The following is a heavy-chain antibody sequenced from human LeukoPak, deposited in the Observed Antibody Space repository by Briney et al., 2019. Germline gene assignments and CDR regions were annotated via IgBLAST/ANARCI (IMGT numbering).Heavy chain of an antibody. CDR2: ISHDGTVQ. CDR3: AKEGTRMASSYFDY. CDR1: AFIFSGHW. J-gene: IGHJ4*02. V-gene: IGHV3-30*18. Sequence: PGGSLRLSCEGSAFIFSGHWMNWVRQTPGKGLEWEAVISHDGTVQHYADSVKGRFTISRDNSDNTLYLQMNSLRDEDTAMYYCAKEGTRMASSYFDYWGQGTLITVSS. D-gene: IGHD2-8*01.